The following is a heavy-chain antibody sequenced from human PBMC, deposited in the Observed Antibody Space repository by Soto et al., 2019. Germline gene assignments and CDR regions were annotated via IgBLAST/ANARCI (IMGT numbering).Heavy chain of an antibody. CDR3: ARGRGLQLQCYYYYYMDV. CDR2: INPSGST. J-gene: IGHJ6*03. V-gene: IGHV4-34*01. CDR1: GWSFSGYY. D-gene: IGHD4-4*01. Sequence: SETLCLTCAVSGWSFSGYYWSWIRQAPGKGLEWIGEINPSGSTNYNPSIKSRFTISVDTSKNQFSLKLSSVTAADTAVYYCARGRGLQLQCYYYYYMDVWGKGTTVTVSS.